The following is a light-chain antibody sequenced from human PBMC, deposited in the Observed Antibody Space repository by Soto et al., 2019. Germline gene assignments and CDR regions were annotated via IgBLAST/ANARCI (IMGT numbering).Light chain of an antibody. CDR2: GAS. CDR3: QQYDTSSWT. V-gene: IGKV3-20*01. CDR1: QSVRSSY. Sequence: EIELTQSPSTLSLSVGDRATLSCRASQSVRSSYLAWYQKKPGQAPRLLIYGASSMATGIPDRFSGSGSGTDFTLTISRLEPEDSAVYYCQQYDTSSWTFGQGTKVEIK. J-gene: IGKJ1*01.